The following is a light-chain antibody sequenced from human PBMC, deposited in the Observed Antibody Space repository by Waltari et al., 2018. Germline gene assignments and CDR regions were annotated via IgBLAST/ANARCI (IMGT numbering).Light chain of an antibody. CDR1: SSDLGTYNL. V-gene: IGLV2-23*01. Sequence: QSALTQPASVSGSPGPSITISCSGSSSDLGTYNLVSWYQQHPGKAPKLGIYEGNKRPSGVSARFSGSKSGNTASLTISGLQAEDEADYYCFSYAGSNTFYVFATGTKVTVL. CDR2: EGN. J-gene: IGLJ1*01. CDR3: FSYAGSNTFYV.